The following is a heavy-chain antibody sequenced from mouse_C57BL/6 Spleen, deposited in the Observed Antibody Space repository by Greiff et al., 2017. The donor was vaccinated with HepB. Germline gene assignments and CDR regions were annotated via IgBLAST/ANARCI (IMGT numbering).Heavy chain of an antibody. V-gene: IGHV1-55*01. Sequence: VQLQQSGAELVKPGASVKMSCKASGYTFTSYWITWVKQRPGQGLEWIGDIYPGSGSTNYNEKFKSKATLTVDTSSSTAYMQLSSLTSADSAVYYGASYGRSLYAMDYWGQGTSVTVSS. CDR1: GYTFTSYW. J-gene: IGHJ4*01. CDR3: ASYGRSLYAMDY. CDR2: IYPGSGST. D-gene: IGHD1-1*01.